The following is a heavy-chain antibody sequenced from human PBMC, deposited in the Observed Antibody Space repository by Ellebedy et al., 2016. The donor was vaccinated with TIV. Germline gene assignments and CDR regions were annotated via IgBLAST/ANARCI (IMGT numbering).Heavy chain of an antibody. J-gene: IGHJ5*02. CDR1: GFTFSDYY. V-gene: IGHV3-11*04. CDR3: ARDGLNAWLDL. D-gene: IGHD3-10*01. CDR2: ISTSGSTI. Sequence: GESLKISCAASGFTFSDYYMSWIRQAPGKGLEWVSYISTSGSTIYYADSVKGRFTISRDNAKNSLYLQMTGLRAEDTAVYYCARDGLNAWLDLWGHGTLVTVSS.